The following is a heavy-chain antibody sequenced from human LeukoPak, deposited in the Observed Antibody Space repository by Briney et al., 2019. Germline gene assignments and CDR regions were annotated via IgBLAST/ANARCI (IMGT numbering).Heavy chain of an antibody. Sequence: GGSLRLSCAASGFTVTSNYISWVRQAPGKGLEWVSDIYSGGKTFYADSVKGRFTISRHNSNNTLYLQMNSLRAEDTAVYYCATLGSIVWGRKGTASSLWGQGTLVTVSS. J-gene: IGHJ4*02. CDR1: GFTVTSNY. CDR3: ATLGSIVWGRKGTASSL. V-gene: IGHV3-53*04. D-gene: IGHD2-21*02. CDR2: IYSGGKT.